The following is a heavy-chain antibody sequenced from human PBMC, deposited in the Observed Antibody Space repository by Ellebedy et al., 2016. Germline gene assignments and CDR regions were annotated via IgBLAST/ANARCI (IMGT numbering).Heavy chain of an antibody. J-gene: IGHJ4*02. CDR1: GFTFSSYS. CDR2: ISSSSSYI. D-gene: IGHD3-10*01. Sequence: LSLTCAASGFTFSSYSMNWVRQAPGKGLEWVSSISSSSSYIYYADSVKGRFTISRDNAKNSLYLQMNSLRAEDTAVYYCARDSRYYGSGSYYHYWGQGTLVTVSS. CDR3: ARDSRYYGSGSYYHY. V-gene: IGHV3-21*01.